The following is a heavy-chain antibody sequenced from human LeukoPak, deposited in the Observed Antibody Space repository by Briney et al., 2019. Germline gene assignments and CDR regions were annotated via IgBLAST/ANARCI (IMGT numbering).Heavy chain of an antibody. Sequence: QPGGSLRLSCAASGFTFDDYAMHWVRQAPGKGLEWVSGISWNSGSIGHADSVKGRFTISRDNAKNSLYLQMNSLRAEDTAFYYCVKDDAFDFWGRGTVVTVSS. V-gene: IGHV3-9*01. CDR3: VKDDAFDF. CDR2: ISWNSGSI. CDR1: GFTFDDYA. J-gene: IGHJ3*01.